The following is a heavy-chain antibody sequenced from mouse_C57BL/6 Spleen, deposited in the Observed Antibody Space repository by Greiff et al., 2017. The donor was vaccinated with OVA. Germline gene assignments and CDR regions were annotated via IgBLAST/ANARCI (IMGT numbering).Heavy chain of an antibody. CDR2: INPYNGGT. D-gene: IGHD2-3*01. J-gene: IGHJ2*01. Sequence: VQLQQSGPVLVKPGASVKMSCKASGYTFTDYYMNWVKQSHGKSLEWIGVINPYNGGTSYNLKFKGKATLTVDKSSSTAYMELNSLTSEDSAVYYCAREDDYCDYWGQGTTLTVSS. CDR3: AREDDYCDY. CDR1: GYTFTDYY. V-gene: IGHV1-19*01.